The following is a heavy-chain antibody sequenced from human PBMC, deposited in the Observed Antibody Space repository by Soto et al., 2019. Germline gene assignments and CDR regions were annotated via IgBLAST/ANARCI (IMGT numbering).Heavy chain of an antibody. Sequence: PGGSLRLSCAASGFTFSGSAMHWVRQASGKGLEWVGRIRSKANSYATAYAASVKGRFTISRDDSKSTAYLQMNSLKTEDTAVYYCTSEGYYDSSGYFYYYYYVMDVWGQGTRVTVSS. CDR1: GFTFSGSA. V-gene: IGHV3-73*01. CDR2: IRSKANSYAT. CDR3: TSEGYYDSSGYFYYYYYVMDV. J-gene: IGHJ6*02. D-gene: IGHD3-22*01.